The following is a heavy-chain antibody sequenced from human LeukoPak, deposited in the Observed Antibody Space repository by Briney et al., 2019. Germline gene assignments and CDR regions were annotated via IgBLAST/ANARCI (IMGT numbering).Heavy chain of an antibody. D-gene: IGHD3-10*01. CDR1: GFTFSSYA. CDR3: VKESRVVRGVIMDAFDM. J-gene: IGHJ3*02. Sequence: GGSLRLSCVASGFTFSSYAMHWVRQAPGKGLEYVSGISINGGSTDYADSVKGRFTISRDNSKNTVYLQMSSLRAEDTAVYYCVKESRVVRGVIMDAFDMWGQGTMVTVSS. CDR2: ISINGGST. V-gene: IGHV3-64D*06.